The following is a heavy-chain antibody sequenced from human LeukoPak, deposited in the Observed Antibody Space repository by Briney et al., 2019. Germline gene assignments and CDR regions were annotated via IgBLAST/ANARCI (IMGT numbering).Heavy chain of an antibody. CDR2: IYYSGST. CDR1: GGSISSYY. D-gene: IGHD3-3*01. V-gene: IGHV4-59*01. J-gene: IGHJ5*02. CDR3: ARETTYDFWSGSPSDWFDP. Sequence: SETLSLTCTVAGGSISSYYWSWIRQPPGKGLEWIGYIYYSGSTNYNPSLKSRVTISVDTSKNQFSLKLSSVTAPDTAVYYCARETTYDFWSGSPSDWFDPWGQGTLVTVSS.